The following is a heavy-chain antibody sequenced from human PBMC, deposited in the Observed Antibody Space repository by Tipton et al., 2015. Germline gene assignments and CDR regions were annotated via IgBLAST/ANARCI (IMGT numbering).Heavy chain of an antibody. J-gene: IGHJ6*02. D-gene: IGHD3-10*02. CDR2: IHHGGST. Sequence: TLSLTCSVSGDSISSSNWWSWVRQPPGKGLEWIGEIHHGGSTNYNPSLKSRVTLSVDTSKNQSSLKLSSVTAADTAVYYCARHYYYVGMDVWGQGTTVTISS. CDR1: GDSISSSNW. CDR3: ARHYYYVGMDV. V-gene: IGHV4-4*02.